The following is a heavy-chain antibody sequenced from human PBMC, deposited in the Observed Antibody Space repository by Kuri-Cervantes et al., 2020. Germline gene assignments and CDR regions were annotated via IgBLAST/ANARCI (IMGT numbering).Heavy chain of an antibody. D-gene: IGHD4-23*01. Sequence: GESLKISCAASGFTFSNDGMSWVRQAPGKGLDWISALNGGGSTTYYADSVKGRFTISRDNSKNTVYLQMNRLRAEDTAVYYCSKDLRKISRDYGGNSCDYWGLGTLVTVSS. V-gene: IGHV3-23*01. CDR3: SKDLRKISRDYGGNSCDY. CDR1: GFTFSNDG. J-gene: IGHJ4*02. CDR2: LNGGGSTT.